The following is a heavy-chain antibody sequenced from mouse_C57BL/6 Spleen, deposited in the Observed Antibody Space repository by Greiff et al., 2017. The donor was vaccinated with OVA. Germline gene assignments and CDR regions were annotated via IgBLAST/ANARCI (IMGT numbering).Heavy chain of an antibody. Sequence: VQLQQPGAELVKPGASVKLSCKASGYTFTSYWMHWVKQRPGQGLEWIGMIHPNSGSTNYNEKFKSKATLTVDKSSSTAYMQLSSLTSEDSAVYYCARAPGYYGSSPLDYWGQGTTLTVSS. CDR3: ARAPGYYGSSPLDY. CDR1: GYTFTSYW. D-gene: IGHD1-1*01. J-gene: IGHJ2*01. CDR2: IHPNSGST. V-gene: IGHV1-64*01.